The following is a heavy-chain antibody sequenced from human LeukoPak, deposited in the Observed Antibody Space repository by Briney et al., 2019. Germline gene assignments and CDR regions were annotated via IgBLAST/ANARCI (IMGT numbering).Heavy chain of an antibody. D-gene: IGHD2-2*02. CDR3: ARDGTYCSSTSCYNY. J-gene: IGHJ4*02. CDR1: GFTFSDYY. V-gene: IGHV3-11*01. Sequence: PGGSLRLSCAASGFTFSDYYMSWIRQAPGKGLEWVSYISSSGSTIYYADSVKGRFTISRDNAKNSLYLQMNSLRAEDTAVYYCARDGTYCSSTSCYNYWGQGTLVTVSS. CDR2: ISSSGSTI.